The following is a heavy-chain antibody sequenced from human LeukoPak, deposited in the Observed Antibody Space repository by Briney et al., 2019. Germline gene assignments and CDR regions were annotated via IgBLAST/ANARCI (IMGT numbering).Heavy chain of an antibody. CDR1: GGSFSGYY. CDR3: ARGSPPSYVWGSYRPPVPFDY. J-gene: IGHJ4*02. D-gene: IGHD3-16*02. Sequence: PSETLSLTCAVYGGSFSGYYWSWIRQPAGKGLEWIGEINHSGSTNYNPSLKSRVTISVDTSKNQFSLKLSSVTAADTAVYYCARGSPPSYVWGSYRPPVPFDYWGQGTLVTVSS. CDR2: INHSGST. V-gene: IGHV4-34*01.